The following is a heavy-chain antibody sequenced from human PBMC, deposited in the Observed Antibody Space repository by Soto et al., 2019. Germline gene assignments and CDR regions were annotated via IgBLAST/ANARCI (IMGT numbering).Heavy chain of an antibody. CDR2: IKSKTDGGTT. D-gene: IGHD2-15*01. Sequence: EVQLVESGGGLVKPGGSLRLSCAASGFTFSNAWMSWVRQAPGKGLEWVGRIKSKTDGGTTDYAAPVKGRFTISRDDSKHTLYLQMNSLKTEDTAVYYCTTVPDCSGGSCYVRNYWGQGTLVTVSS. V-gene: IGHV3-15*01. CDR3: TTVPDCSGGSCYVRNY. CDR1: GFTFSNAW. J-gene: IGHJ4*02.